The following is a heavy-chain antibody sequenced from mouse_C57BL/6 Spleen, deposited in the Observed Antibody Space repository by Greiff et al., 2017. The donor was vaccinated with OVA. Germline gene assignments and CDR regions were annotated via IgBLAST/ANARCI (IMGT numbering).Heavy chain of an antibody. V-gene: IGHV3-6*01. D-gene: IGHD1-1*01. CDR1: GYSITSGYY. CDR2: ISYDGSN. J-gene: IGHJ2*01. CDR3: ASDYYGSSYFDY. Sequence: EVQLQQSGPGLVKPSQSLSLTCSVTGYSITSGYYWNWIRQFPGNKLEWMGYISYDGSNNYNPSLKNRISITRDTSKNQFFLKLNSVTTEDTATYYCASDYYGSSYFDYWGQGTTLTVSS.